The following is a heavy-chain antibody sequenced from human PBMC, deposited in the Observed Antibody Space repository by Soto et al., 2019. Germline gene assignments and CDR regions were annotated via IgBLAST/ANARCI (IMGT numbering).Heavy chain of an antibody. CDR3: ARSVGGSESYYRRYYYSYMDV. D-gene: IGHD3-10*01. Sequence: ASVKVSCKGSGYTFTGYLMHWVGQAPGKGVEGVGALNPNTAGTNYAHKLQGWVTMTRDTSISTAYMELSRLRSDDTAVYYCARSVGGSESYYRRYYYSYMDVWGKGTTVTVSS. J-gene: IGHJ6*03. CDR2: LNPNTAGT. V-gene: IGHV1-2*04. CDR1: GYTFTGYL.